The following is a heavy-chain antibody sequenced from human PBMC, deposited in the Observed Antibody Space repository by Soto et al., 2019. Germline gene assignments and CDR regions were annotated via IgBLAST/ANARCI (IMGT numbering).Heavy chain of an antibody. V-gene: IGHV5-51*01. CDR1: GYSFTSYW. CDR2: IYPGDSDT. CDR3: ARQGSSAVYYYYGMDV. Sequence: GESLKISCKGSGYSFTSYWIGWVRQMPGKGLEWMGIIYPGDSDTRYSPSFQGQVTISADKSISTAYLQWSSLKASDTAMYYCARQGSSAVYYYYGMDVWGQGTTVTVSS. J-gene: IGHJ6*02. D-gene: IGHD6-6*01.